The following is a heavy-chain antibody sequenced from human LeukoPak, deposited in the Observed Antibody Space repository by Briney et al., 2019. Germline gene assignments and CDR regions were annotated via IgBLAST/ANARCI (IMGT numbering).Heavy chain of an antibody. D-gene: IGHD3-16*02. Sequence: PSETLSLTCTVSGGSLSSYYWSWIRQPPGKGLEWIGYIYYSGSTNYNPSLKSRVTISVDTSKNQFSLKLSSVTAADTAVYYCARGVVWGSYRHFDYWGQGTLVTVSS. J-gene: IGHJ4*02. CDR2: IYYSGST. V-gene: IGHV4-59*01. CDR1: GGSLSSYY. CDR3: ARGVVWGSYRHFDY.